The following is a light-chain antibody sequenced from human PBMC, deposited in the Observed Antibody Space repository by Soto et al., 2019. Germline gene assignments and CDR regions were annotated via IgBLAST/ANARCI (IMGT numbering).Light chain of an antibody. CDR1: QSISSW. CDR2: DAS. CDR3: QQYNSYGT. J-gene: IGKJ1*01. V-gene: IGKV1-5*01. Sequence: DIQMTQSPSTLSASVGDRVTITCRASQSISSWLAWYQQKPGKAPKLLIYDASSLESGVPSRFSGSGSGTEFTLTILSLQPDDFATYYFQQYNSYGTFGQGTKVEIK.